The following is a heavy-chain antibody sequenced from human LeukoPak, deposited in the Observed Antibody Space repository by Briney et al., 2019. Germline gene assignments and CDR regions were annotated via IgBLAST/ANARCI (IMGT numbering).Heavy chain of an antibody. J-gene: IGHJ4*02. V-gene: IGHV3-21*01. CDR3: ARGPWDSSGYSY. CDR2: ISSSSSYI. D-gene: IGHD3-22*01. Sequence: GGSLRLSCEASGFTFSSYSMNWVRQAPGKGLEWVSSISSSSSYIYYADSVKGRFTISRDNAKNSLYLQMNSLRAEDTAVYYCARGPWDSSGYSYWGQGTLVTVSS. CDR1: GFTFSSYS.